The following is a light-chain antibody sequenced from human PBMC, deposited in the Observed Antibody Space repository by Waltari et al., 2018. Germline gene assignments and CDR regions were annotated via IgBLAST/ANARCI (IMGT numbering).Light chain of an antibody. CDR3: QQYNNWWT. Sequence: EIVMTQSPATLSVSPGERATLSCRASQSVSNNLAWYQQKPGQAPRLLMYGASIRATGIPDRFSGSGSGTEFTLTISSLQSEDFAVYYCQQYNNWWTLGQGTKVAIK. J-gene: IGKJ1*01. CDR1: QSVSNN. CDR2: GAS. V-gene: IGKV3-15*01.